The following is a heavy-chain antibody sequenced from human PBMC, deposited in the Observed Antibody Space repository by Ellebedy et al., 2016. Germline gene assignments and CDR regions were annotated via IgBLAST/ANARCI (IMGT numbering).Heavy chain of an antibody. J-gene: IGHJ1*01. CDR2: IYQSGTT. V-gene: IGHV4-30-2*01. CDR1: GGSIRNTGYS. Sequence: SETLSLTCAVSGGSIRNTGYSWSWIRQPPGKGLEWIGYIYQSGTTKYNPSLNSRVTIAVDKSKNQFSLKLTSMTAADTAVYFCARSADSSGIRYIQHWGQGTLVTVSS. CDR3: ARSADSSGIRYIQH. D-gene: IGHD3-22*01.